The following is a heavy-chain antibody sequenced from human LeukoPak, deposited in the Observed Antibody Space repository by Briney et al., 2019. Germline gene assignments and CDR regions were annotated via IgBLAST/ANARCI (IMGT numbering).Heavy chain of an antibody. CDR1: GFTVSSNY. V-gene: IGHV3-66*01. CDR3: ARGPLPAAPTFFDY. CDR2: IYSGGST. D-gene: IGHD2-2*01. J-gene: IGHJ4*02. Sequence: PGGSLRLSCAASGFTVSSNYISWVRQAPGKGLEWVSVIYSGGSTYYADSVKGRFTISRDNSKNTLYLQMNSLRAEDTAVYYCARGPLPAAPTFFDYWGQGTLVTVSS.